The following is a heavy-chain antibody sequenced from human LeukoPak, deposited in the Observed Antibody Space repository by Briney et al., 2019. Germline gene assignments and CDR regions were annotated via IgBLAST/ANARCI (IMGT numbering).Heavy chain of an antibody. Sequence: SETLSLTCTVSGGSISSYYWSWIRQPPGKGLEWIGYIYYSGSTNYNPSLKSRVTISVDTSKNQFSLKLSSVTAADTAVYYCARHVAGTGWFDPWGQGTLVTVSS. V-gene: IGHV4-59*08. CDR2: IYYSGST. CDR3: ARHVAGTGWFDP. J-gene: IGHJ5*02. D-gene: IGHD6-13*01. CDR1: GGSISSYY.